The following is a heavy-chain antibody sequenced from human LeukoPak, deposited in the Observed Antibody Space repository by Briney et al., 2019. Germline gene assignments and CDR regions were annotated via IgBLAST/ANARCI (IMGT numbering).Heavy chain of an antibody. CDR2: IYSSGST. CDR1: GGSISSTNFY. V-gene: IGHV4-39*01. CDR3: ARHGRRATVTMPNWLDP. D-gene: IGHD4-17*01. Sequence: SETLSLTCTVSGGSISSTNFYWGWIRQPPGKGLEWIVSIYSSGSTFYNPSLKSRITISVDTSKNQFSLKLSSVTAADTAVYYCARHGRRATVTMPNWLDPWGQGTLVTVSS. J-gene: IGHJ5*02.